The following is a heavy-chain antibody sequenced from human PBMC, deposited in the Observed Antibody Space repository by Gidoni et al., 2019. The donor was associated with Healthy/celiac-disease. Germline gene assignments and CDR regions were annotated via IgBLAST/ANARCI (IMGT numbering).Heavy chain of an antibody. CDR2: INPNSGGT. V-gene: IGHV1-2*02. CDR1: GYTFTGYY. Sequence: QVQLVQSGAEVTKPGASVKVSCKASGYTFTGYYMHWVRQAPGQGLEWMGWINPNSGGTNYAQKFQGRVTMTRDTSISTAYMELSRLRSDDTAVYYCARVASMVRGGGWFDPWGQGTLVTVSS. CDR3: ARVASMVRGGGWFDP. D-gene: IGHD3-10*01. J-gene: IGHJ5*02.